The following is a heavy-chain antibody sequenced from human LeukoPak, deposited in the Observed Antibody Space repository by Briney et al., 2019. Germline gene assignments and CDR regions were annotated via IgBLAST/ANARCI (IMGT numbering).Heavy chain of an antibody. CDR1: GFTFSRYG. Sequence: GGTVRLSRAPCGFTFSRYGMRWVRQAPAKGLEWVSAISGSGCSTYYADSVKGRFTISRDNSKNTLYLQMHSLRAEDTAVYYCAKESLRVVPSATFDYWGQGTLVTVSS. CDR3: AKESLRVVPSATFDY. D-gene: IGHD2-2*01. CDR2: ISGSGCST. J-gene: IGHJ4*02. V-gene: IGHV3-23*01.